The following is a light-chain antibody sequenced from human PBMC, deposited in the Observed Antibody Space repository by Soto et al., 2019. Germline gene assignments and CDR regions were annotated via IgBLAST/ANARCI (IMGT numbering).Light chain of an antibody. Sequence: EIVMTQSPATLSVSPGERATLSCRASQSVGSYLAWYQQKLGQAPRLLVSVASTRAPGIPARFSGSGSGTEFPLTISRPQSEDFAIYNCQKYFNLPAKFGQGTKVEV. V-gene: IGKV3-15*01. CDR3: QKYFNLPAK. CDR2: VAS. CDR1: QSVGSY. J-gene: IGKJ1*01.